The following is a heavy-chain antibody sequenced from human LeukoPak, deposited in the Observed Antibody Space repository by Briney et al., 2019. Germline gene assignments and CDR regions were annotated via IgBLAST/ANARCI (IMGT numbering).Heavy chain of an antibody. V-gene: IGHV4-59*08. J-gene: IGHJ4*02. CDR2: IHYSGST. CDR3: ARKAPGGYSYGHFDY. Sequence: PSETLSLTCTVSGASISSAYWSWVRRPPEKGLEWIGYIHYSGSTTYNPSLKSRVTISVDTSKNQFSLKLSSVTAADTAVYYCARKAPGGYSYGHFDYWGQGTLVTVSS. CDR1: GASISSAY. D-gene: IGHD5-18*01.